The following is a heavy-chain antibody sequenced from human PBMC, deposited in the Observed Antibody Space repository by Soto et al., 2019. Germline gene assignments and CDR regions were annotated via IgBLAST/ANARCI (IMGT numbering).Heavy chain of an antibody. CDR3: AKGARDYGHSHMDS. D-gene: IGHD4-17*01. V-gene: IGHV3-9*01. CDR2: ISWHSGSI. Sequence: EVKLVESGGGLVQPGRSLKLSCAGSGFTFGDYAMHWVRQAPGKGLECVSDISWHSGSIGYADSVKGRFTISRDNAKNSPYLETTTRRPEDTALYYFAKGARDYGHSHMDSWGQGTLLTVSS. J-gene: IGHJ4*02. CDR1: GFTFGDYA.